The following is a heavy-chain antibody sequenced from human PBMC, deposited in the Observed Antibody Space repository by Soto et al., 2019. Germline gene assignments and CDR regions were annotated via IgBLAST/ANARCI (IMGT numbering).Heavy chain of an antibody. V-gene: IGHV1-8*01. CDR1: GYTFTDYD. D-gene: IGHD6-19*01. CDR2: MNPSSGKT. J-gene: IGHJ4*02. CDR3: STWGRDGWYTGFF. Sequence: QVQLVQSGAEVKTPGASVKVSCKASGYTFTDYDINWVRQAPGQGLEWVGRMNPSSGKTDYAQNFQDRVTMTRDTCISTAYLELSNLGYEDTAVFYCSTWGRDGWYTGFFWGQGTLVTVAS.